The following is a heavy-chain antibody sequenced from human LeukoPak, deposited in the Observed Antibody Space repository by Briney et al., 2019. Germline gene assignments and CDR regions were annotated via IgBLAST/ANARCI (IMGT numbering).Heavy chain of an antibody. V-gene: IGHV4-39*01. CDR1: GGSISSSSYY. CDR2: IYYSGST. J-gene: IGHJ5*02. Sequence: SETLSLTCTVSGGSISSSSYYWGWIRQPPGKGLEWIGSIYYSGSTYYNPSLKSRVTISVDTSKNQFSLKLSSVTAADTAVYYCARRTTHNWFDPWGQGTLVTVSS. CDR3: ARRTTHNWFDP. D-gene: IGHD4-11*01.